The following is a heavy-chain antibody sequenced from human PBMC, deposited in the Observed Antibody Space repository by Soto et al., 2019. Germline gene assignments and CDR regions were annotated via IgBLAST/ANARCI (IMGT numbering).Heavy chain of an antibody. J-gene: IGHJ6*02. Sequence: QVQQVQSGAEVKKPGSSVKVSCKASGGTFGSYAISWVRQAPGQGLEWMGGIIPIPGTANYAQKFQGRVTIAADEFTSTAYMELSSLRSEDTAVYYCARSQGSSTSLEIYYYYYYGMDVWGQGTTVTVSS. D-gene: IGHD2-2*01. V-gene: IGHV1-69*01. CDR3: ARSQGSSTSLEIYYYYYYGMDV. CDR2: IIPIPGTA. CDR1: GGTFGSYA.